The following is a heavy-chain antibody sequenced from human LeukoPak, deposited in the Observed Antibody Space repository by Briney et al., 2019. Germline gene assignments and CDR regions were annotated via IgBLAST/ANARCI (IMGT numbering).Heavy chain of an antibody. V-gene: IGHV3-7*01. D-gene: IGHD1-7*01. Sequence: GGSLRLSCVGSGFTFSNYWMNWVRQAPGKGLEWVANIKGSDKGHVDSVKGRFSVSRDDARNSLYLQMDSLRAEDTAVYYCPRDVDWNYDLWGQGTGVRVSS. J-gene: IGHJ4*02. CDR3: PRDVDWNYDL. CDR1: GFTFSNYW. CDR2: IKGSDK.